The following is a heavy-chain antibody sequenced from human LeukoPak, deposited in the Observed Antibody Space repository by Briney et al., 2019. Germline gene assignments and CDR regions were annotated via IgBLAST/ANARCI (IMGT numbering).Heavy chain of an antibody. CDR2: IYYSGST. J-gene: IGHJ5*02. CDR3: ARAVVIGWFDP. Sequence: QVQLQESGPGLVKPSETLSLTCTVSGGSISSYYWSWIRQPPGKGLEWIGYIYYSGSTNYNPSLKSRVTISVDTSKNQFSLKLSSVTAADTAVYYCARAVVIGWFDPWGQGTLVTVSS. V-gene: IGHV4-59*01. CDR1: GGSISSYY. D-gene: IGHD3-10*01.